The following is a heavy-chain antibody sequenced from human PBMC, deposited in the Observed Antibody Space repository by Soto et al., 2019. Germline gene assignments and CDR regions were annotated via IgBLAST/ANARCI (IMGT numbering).Heavy chain of an antibody. CDR1: GFTFSNYA. CDR3: AKDHGFCSGGTCYPYGMDV. Sequence: ASGFTFSNYAMSWVRQAPGKGLEWVSAISGSGGTTFYADSVKGRFTISRDNSKKTLYLQMNSLRADDTAVYYCAKDHGFCSGGTCYPYGMDVWGQGTTVTV. D-gene: IGHD2-15*01. J-gene: IGHJ6*02. V-gene: IGHV3-23*01. CDR2: ISGSGGTT.